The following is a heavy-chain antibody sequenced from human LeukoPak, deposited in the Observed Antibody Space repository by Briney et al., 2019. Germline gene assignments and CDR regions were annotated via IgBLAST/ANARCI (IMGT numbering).Heavy chain of an antibody. Sequence: SGTPSLTCAVSGGSISSSNWWSWVRQPPGKGLEWIGEIYHSGSTYYSSSLKSRVTISVDTSKNQFSLKLSSVTAADTAVYYCARRRDTAVTTRAFDYWGQGTLVTVSS. CDR2: IYHSGST. J-gene: IGHJ4*02. CDR3: ARRRDTAVTTRAFDY. V-gene: IGHV4-4*02. CDR1: GGSISSSNW. D-gene: IGHD5-18*01.